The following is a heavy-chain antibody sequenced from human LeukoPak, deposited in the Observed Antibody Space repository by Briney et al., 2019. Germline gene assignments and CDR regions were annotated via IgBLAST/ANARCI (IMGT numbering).Heavy chain of an antibody. J-gene: IGHJ6*04. V-gene: IGHV1-69*13. CDR3: ASPYAGRPYYYYAMDV. D-gene: IGHD3-10*01. CDR2: IIPMFGTA. CDR1: GGTFSSYA. Sequence: SVKVSCKASGGTFSSYAISWVRQAPGQGLEWMGGIIPMFGTAKYAQKFQGRATITADESTSTAYMELSSLRSEDTAVYYCASPYAGRPYYYYAMDVWGKGTTVTVSS.